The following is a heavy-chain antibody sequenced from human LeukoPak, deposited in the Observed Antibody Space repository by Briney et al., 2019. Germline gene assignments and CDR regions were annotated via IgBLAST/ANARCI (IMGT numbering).Heavy chain of an antibody. V-gene: IGHV3-30*18. CDR2: ISYDGSNK. CDR1: GFTFSSYG. D-gene: IGHD2-15*01. Sequence: PGGSLRLSCAASGFTFSSYGMHWVRQAPGKGLEWVAVISYDGSNKFYAESVKGRFTISRDNSKNTLYLQMNSLRAEDTAVYYCAKDSVCSGGSCYSNYYGMDVWGKGTTVTVSS. CDR3: AKDSVCSGGSCYSNYYGMDV. J-gene: IGHJ6*04.